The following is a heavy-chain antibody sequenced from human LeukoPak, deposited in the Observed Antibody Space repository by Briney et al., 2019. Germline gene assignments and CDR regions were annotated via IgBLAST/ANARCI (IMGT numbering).Heavy chain of an antibody. CDR3: ARAPAGYCSSTSCYVWFDP. J-gene: IGHJ5*02. D-gene: IGHD2-2*01. V-gene: IGHV4-30-4*01. Sequence: SQTLSLTCTVSGGSISSGDYSWSWIRQPPGTGLEWIVYIYYSGSTYYNPSLKSRVTISVDTSKTQLSLKLSSVTAADTAVYYCARAPAGYCSSTSCYVWFDPWGQGTLVTVSS. CDR2: IYYSGST. CDR1: GGSISSGDYS.